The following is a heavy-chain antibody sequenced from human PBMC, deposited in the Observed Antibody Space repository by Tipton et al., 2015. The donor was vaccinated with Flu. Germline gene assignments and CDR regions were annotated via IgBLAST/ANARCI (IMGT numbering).Heavy chain of an antibody. V-gene: IGHV4-61*08. D-gene: IGHD2-2*01. J-gene: IGHJ4*02. CDR2: IYNSEYT. CDR1: GGSISSGGYY. Sequence: TLSLTCTVSGGSISSGGYYWNWIRQPPGKGLEWIGYIYNSEYTKYNPSLKSRVTISADTSKKQFSLQLRSVTAADTAVYYCARDPSLGMPDYFDYWGQGTLVTASS. CDR3: ARDPSLGMPDYFDY.